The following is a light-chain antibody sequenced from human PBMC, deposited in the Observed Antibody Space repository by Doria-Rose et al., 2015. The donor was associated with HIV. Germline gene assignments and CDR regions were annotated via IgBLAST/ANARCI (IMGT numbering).Light chain of an antibody. V-gene: IGKV3-20*01. Sequence: EIVLTQSPGTLSLSPGERATLSCRASQSFSSTYLAWYQQKPGHAPSLLAYDGSTRATGIPDRFSASGSGTDFTLTINRLAPEDFALYYCHQYGTSWTFGQGTKVEI. CDR1: QSFSSTY. CDR3: HQYGTSWT. CDR2: DGS. J-gene: IGKJ1*01.